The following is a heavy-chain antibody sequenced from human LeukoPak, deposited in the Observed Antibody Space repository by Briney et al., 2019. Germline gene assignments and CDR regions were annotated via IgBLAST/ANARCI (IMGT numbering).Heavy chain of an antibody. Sequence: PGGSLRLSCEASGITFSTSDMHWVRQAPGKGLEWVSVNGTAGDTYYADSVKGRFTISRENAKNSLYLQMNSLRAGDTAVYYCARGSVRVGMDVWGQGTTVTVSS. V-gene: IGHV3-13*01. CDR2: NGTAGDT. D-gene: IGHD6-13*01. CDR1: GITFSTSD. J-gene: IGHJ6*02. CDR3: ARGSVRVGMDV.